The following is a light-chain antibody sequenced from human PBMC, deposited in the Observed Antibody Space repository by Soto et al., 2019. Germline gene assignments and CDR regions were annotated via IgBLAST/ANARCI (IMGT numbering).Light chain of an antibody. V-gene: IGKV4-1*01. CDR1: QSVLYSSNNKNY. J-gene: IGKJ4*01. CDR2: WSS. Sequence: DIVMTQSPDSLAVSLGERATINFKSSQSVLYSSNNKNYLAWYQQKPGQPHKLLIYWSSTRESGVPDRCSGSGSGTDFTLTISSLQAEDVAVYYCQQYYATPLTFGGGTKVEIK. CDR3: QQYYATPLT.